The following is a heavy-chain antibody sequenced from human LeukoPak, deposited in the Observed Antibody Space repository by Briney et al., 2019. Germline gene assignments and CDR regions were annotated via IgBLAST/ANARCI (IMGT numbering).Heavy chain of an antibody. V-gene: IGHV4-59*01. CDR2: IYYSGST. CDR1: GGSINSYY. D-gene: IGHD3-22*01. CDR3: ARVAPTRCFASSGYYPLDY. Sequence: SETLSLTCTVSGGSINSYYWSWIRQPPGKGLEWIGYIYYSGSTNYNPSLKSRVTIAVDTSKNQFSLWLTSVTAADTAVYYCARVAPTRCFASSGYYPLDYWGQGTLVNV. J-gene: IGHJ4*02.